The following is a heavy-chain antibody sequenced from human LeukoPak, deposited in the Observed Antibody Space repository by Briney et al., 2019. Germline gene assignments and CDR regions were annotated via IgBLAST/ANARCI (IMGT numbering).Heavy chain of an antibody. Sequence: PSETLSLTCTVSGGSISSYYWSWIRQPAGKGLEWIGRIYTSGSTNYNPSLKSRVTMSVDTSKNQFSLKLSSVTAADTAVYYGARARFPYDSSGYYYYWGQGTLVTVSS. V-gene: IGHV4-4*07. J-gene: IGHJ4*02. D-gene: IGHD3-22*01. CDR3: ARARFPYDSSGYYYY. CDR1: GGSISSYY. CDR2: IYTSGST.